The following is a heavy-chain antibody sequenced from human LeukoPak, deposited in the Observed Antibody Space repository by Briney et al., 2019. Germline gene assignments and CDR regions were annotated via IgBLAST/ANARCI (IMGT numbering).Heavy chain of an antibody. Sequence: SETLPLTCAVYGGSFSGYYWSWIRQPPGKGLEWTGEINHSGSTNYNPSLKSRVTISVDTSKNQFSLKLSSVTAADTAVYYCARGLPDYYDSSGYSTKLYYFDYWGQGTLVTVSS. CDR1: GGSFSGYY. CDR2: INHSGST. V-gene: IGHV4-34*01. J-gene: IGHJ4*02. D-gene: IGHD3-22*01. CDR3: ARGLPDYYDSSGYSTKLYYFDY.